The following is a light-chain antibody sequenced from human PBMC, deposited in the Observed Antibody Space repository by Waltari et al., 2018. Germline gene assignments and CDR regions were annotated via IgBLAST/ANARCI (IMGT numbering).Light chain of an antibody. Sequence: QSALTQPRPVSGSPGRSVTIPCTGTGIDFGVYNYVSWYHQHPGKAPKLMIYDVSKRPSGVPDRFSGSKSGNTASLTISGLQAEDEADYYCCSYAGSYTSFGGGTKLTVL. V-gene: IGLV2-11*01. CDR3: CSYAGSYTS. CDR1: GIDFGVYNY. J-gene: IGLJ2*01. CDR2: DVS.